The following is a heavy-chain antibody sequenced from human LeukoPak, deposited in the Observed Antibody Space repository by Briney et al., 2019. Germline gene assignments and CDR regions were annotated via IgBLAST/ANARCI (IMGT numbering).Heavy chain of an antibody. J-gene: IGHJ4*02. D-gene: IGHD2-2*02. CDR2: ISSSSSYI. CDR1: GFTFSSYS. CDR3: ARGEMDIVVVPAAIDPFDY. V-gene: IGHV3-21*01. Sequence: PGGSLRLSCAASGFTFSSYSMNWVRQAPGKGLEWVSSISSSSSYIYYADSEKGRFTISRDNAKNSLYLQMNSLRAEDTAVYYCARGEMDIVVVPAAIDPFDYWGQGTLVTVSS.